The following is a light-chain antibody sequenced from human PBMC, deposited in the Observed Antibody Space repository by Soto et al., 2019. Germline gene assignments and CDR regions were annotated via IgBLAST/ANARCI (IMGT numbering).Light chain of an antibody. J-gene: IGKJ5*01. CDR3: QQYGSSPIT. CDR2: DAS. V-gene: IGKV3-20*01. CDR1: QSVRSY. Sequence: EIGLTQSPATLSLSPGERATLSCRASQSVRSYLAWYQQKPGQAPRLLIYDASNRATGIPDRFSGSGSGTDFTLTISRLEPEDFAVYYCQQYGSSPITFGQGTRLEIK.